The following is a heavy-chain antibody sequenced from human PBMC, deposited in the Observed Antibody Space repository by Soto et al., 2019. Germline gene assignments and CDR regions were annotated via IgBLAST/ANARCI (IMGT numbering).Heavy chain of an antibody. V-gene: IGHV4-61*01. Sequence: ETLSLTCTVSGGSVSSGSYYWSWIRQPPGKGLEWIGYIYYSGSTNYNPSLKSRVTISVDTSKNQFSLKLSSVTAADTAVYYCARSETSYYYEPYYFDYWGQGTLVTVSS. CDR2: IYYSGST. CDR1: GGSVSSGSYY. CDR3: ARSETSYYYEPYYFDY. J-gene: IGHJ4*02. D-gene: IGHD3-22*01.